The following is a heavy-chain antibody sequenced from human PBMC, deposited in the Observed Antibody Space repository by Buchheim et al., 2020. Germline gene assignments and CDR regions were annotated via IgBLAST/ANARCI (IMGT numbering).Heavy chain of an antibody. V-gene: IGHV3-30-3*01. CDR2: ISYEETNK. D-gene: IGHD2-15*01. Sequence: QVQLVESGGGVVQPGRSLRLSCAASGFTFSNYAMHWVRQAPGKGLEWVAFISYEETNKYYADSVKGRFTISRDNSKNKLYFQMNTLRPEDTAVYYCARDEYCSGPICRFGMDVWGQGTT. CDR3: ARDEYCSGPICRFGMDV. CDR1: GFTFSNYA. J-gene: IGHJ6*02.